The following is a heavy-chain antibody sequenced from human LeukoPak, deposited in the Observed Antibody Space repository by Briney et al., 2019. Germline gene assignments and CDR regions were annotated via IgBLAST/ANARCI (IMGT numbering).Heavy chain of an antibody. Sequence: PSETLSLTCTVSGGSISSSSYYWGWIRQPPGKGLEWIGSIYYSGSTYYNPSLKSRVTISVDTSKNQFSLKLSSVTAADTAVYYCAGVRAVRGDKGFDYWGQGTLVTVSS. CDR2: IYYSGST. CDR1: GGSISSSSYY. CDR3: AGVRAVRGDKGFDY. V-gene: IGHV4-39*07. D-gene: IGHD3-10*01. J-gene: IGHJ4*02.